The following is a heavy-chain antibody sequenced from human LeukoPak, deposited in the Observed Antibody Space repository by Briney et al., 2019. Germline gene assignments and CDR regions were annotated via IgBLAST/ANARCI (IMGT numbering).Heavy chain of an antibody. V-gene: IGHV4-39*01. J-gene: IGHJ3*02. Sequence: PSETLSLTCPVSGGSISSSSYYWGWIRQPPGKGLEWIGGIYYSGSTYYNPSLKSRVTISVDTSKNQFSLKLSSVTAADTAVYYCARGGWELLLYAFDIWGQGTMVTVSS. CDR3: ARGGWELLLYAFDI. CDR1: GGSISSSSYY. CDR2: IYYSGST. D-gene: IGHD1-26*01.